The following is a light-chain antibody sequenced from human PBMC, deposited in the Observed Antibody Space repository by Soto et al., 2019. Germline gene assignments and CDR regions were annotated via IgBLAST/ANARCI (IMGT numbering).Light chain of an antibody. CDR1: SSDVGAYNF. Sequence: QSVLTQPASGSGSPGQSITISCTGTSSDVGAYNFVSWHQQHPGKAPKLMIYNVYDRPSGISYRFSGSKSGNTASLTISGLQGEDEPDYYCRAYTVRRPYVFGTGTKVTAL. CDR2: NVY. V-gene: IGLV2-14*03. J-gene: IGLJ1*01. CDR3: RAYTVRRPYV.